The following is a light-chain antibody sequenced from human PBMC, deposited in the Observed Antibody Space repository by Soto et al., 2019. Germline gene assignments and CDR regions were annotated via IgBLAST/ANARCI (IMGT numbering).Light chain of an antibody. J-gene: IGKJ5*01. CDR3: QQLNSYPIT. V-gene: IGKV1-9*01. Sequence: DIQLTQSPSFLSASVGDRVTITCRASQGISSYLAWYQQKPGKAPTLLIYAASTLQSGVPSRFSGSGSGPEFTLTISCLQPEDFATYYSQQLNSYPITFGQGTRLEIK. CDR1: QGISSY. CDR2: AAS.